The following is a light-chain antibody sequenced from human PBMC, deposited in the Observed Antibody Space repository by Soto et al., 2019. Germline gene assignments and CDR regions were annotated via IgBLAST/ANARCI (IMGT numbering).Light chain of an antibody. CDR2: EGS. Sequence: QSVLTQPASVSGSPGQSITISCTGSSSDVGSQSLVSWYQHHPGKAPKLMIYEGSRRPSGVSDRFSGSQSGNTASLTVSGLQAEDEADYYCCSYVAGTTYVSGSGTKATVL. V-gene: IGLV2-23*01. J-gene: IGLJ1*01. CDR3: CSYVAGTTYV. CDR1: SSDVGSQSL.